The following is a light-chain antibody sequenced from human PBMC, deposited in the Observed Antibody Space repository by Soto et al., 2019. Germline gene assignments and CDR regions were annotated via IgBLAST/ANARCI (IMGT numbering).Light chain of an antibody. J-gene: IGLJ2*01. Sequence: QSALTQPPSASGSPGQSVTISCTGTSSDVTGYNYVSWYQQHPGKAPKVMMYEVNKRPSGVPDRFSGSKSGNTASLTVSGLQAEDEADYYCSSYAGSNNVVFGGGTKLTVL. CDR2: EVN. CDR1: SSDVTGYNY. V-gene: IGLV2-8*01. CDR3: SSYAGSNNVV.